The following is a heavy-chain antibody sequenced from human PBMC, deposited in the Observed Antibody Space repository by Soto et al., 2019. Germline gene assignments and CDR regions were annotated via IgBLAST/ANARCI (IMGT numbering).Heavy chain of an antibody. V-gene: IGHV4-59*01. CDR2: IYYSGST. J-gene: IGHJ5*02. Sequence: ASETLSLTCTVSGGSISSYYWSWIRQPPGKGLEWIGYIYYSGSTNYNPSLKSRVTISVDTSKNQFSLKLSSVTAADTAVYYCARGDVVVPAAIWFDPWGQGTLVTVSS. D-gene: IGHD2-2*01. CDR1: GGSISSYY. CDR3: ARGDVVVPAAIWFDP.